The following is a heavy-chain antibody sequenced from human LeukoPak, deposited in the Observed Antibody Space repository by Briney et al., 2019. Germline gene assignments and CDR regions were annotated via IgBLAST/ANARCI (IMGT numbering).Heavy chain of an antibody. CDR2: VRFDGSSE. V-gene: IGHV3-30*02. D-gene: IGHD2-21*02. J-gene: IGHJ4*02. CDR3: AKESGGDYHSEGPHY. Sequence: GGSLILSCAASGFVFSDYGMHWVRQAPGKGLEWVAFVRFDGSSEYYPDSVKGRFTISRDNSKNKLYLQMNSLRVGDTAVYSCAKESGGDYHSEGPHYWGLGTLVTVSS. CDR1: GFVFSDYG.